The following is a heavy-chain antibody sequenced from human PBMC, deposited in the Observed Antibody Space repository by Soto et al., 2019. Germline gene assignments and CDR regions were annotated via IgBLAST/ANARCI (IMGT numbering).Heavy chain of an antibody. V-gene: IGHV1-2*02. CDR2: INPITGGT. CDR3: ARNYYDSSDRDYLDY. J-gene: IGHJ4*02. D-gene: IGHD3-22*01. CDR1: GYTFTSCY. Sequence: ASVKVSCKASGYTFTSCYIHWVRQAPGQGLEWMGWINPITGGTNYAPKFQGRVTMTRDTSITTAYMELSRLRSDDTAVYYCARNYYDSSDRDYLDYWGQGTPVTVS.